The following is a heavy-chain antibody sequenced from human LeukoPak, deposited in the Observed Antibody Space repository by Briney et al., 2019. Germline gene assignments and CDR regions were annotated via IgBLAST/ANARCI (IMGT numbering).Heavy chain of an antibody. J-gene: IGHJ4*02. D-gene: IGHD1-1*01. Sequence: SGGSLRLSCAASGFTVSSNYMSWVRQAPGKGLEYVSIITNSGGTTYYADSVKGRFTVSRDNSKNTLFLQMNSLRAEDTAVYYCAQNWNLDYWGQGTLVTVSS. V-gene: IGHV3-53*01. CDR1: GFTVSSNY. CDR3: AQNWNLDY. CDR2: ITNSGGTT.